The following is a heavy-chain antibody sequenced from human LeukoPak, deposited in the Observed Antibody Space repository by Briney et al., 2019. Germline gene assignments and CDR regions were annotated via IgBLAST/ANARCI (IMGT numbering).Heavy chain of an antibody. J-gene: IGHJ4*02. Sequence: GALRLSCAASGFTFSSYGMHWVRQAPGKGLEWVSSISSSSSYIYYADSVKGRFTISRDNAKNSLYLQMNSLRAEDTAVYYCARAGIAAAGTDYWGQGTLVTVSS. D-gene: IGHD6-13*01. CDR2: ISSSSSYI. CDR3: ARAGIAAAGTDY. CDR1: GFTFSSYG. V-gene: IGHV3-21*01.